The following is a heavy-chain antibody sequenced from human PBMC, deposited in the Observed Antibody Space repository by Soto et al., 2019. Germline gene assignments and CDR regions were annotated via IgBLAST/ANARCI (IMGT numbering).Heavy chain of an antibody. CDR1: GFTFSSYA. D-gene: IGHD6-13*01. J-gene: IGHJ4*02. CDR3: AKDRGFQGEAAAGDY. V-gene: IGHV3-23*01. Sequence: PGGSLRLSCAASGFTFSSYAMSWVRQAPGKGLEWVSAISGSGGSTYYADSVKGRFTISRDNSKNTLYLQMNSLRAEDTAVYYCAKDRGFQGEAAAGDYWGQGTLVTVSS. CDR2: ISGSGGST.